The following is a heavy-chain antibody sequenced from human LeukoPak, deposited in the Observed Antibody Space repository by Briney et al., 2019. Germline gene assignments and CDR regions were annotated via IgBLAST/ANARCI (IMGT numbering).Heavy chain of an antibody. CDR1: GGSISSYY. D-gene: IGHD3-10*01. J-gene: IGHJ4*02. V-gene: IGHV4-59*12. CDR3: AREPGGSGSRGLDY. Sequence: SETLSLTCTVSGGSISSYYWSWIRQPPGKGLEWIAYIYYSGSTNYNPSLKSRVTISVDTPKNQFSLKLSSVTAADTAVYYCAREPGGSGSRGLDYWGQGTLVTVSS. CDR2: IYYSGST.